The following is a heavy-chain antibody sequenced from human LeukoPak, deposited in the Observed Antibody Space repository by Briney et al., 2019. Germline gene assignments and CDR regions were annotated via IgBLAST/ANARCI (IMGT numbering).Heavy chain of an antibody. CDR2: IYYSGTT. CDR1: GASMSNYY. J-gene: IGHJ6*02. D-gene: IGHD3-10*01. CDR3: ARRTFRGLPESYGMDV. Sequence: SETLSLTCTVSGASMSNYYWSWIRQPPGKGLEWIGYIYYSGTTYYNPSLKSRVTISVDTSKNQFSLKLSSVTAADTAVYYCARRTFRGLPESYGMDVWGQGTTVTVSS. V-gene: IGHV4-59*08.